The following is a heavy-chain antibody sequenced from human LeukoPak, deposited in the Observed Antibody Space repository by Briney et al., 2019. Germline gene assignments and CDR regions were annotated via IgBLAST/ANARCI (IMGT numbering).Heavy chain of an antibody. CDR2: IQATGTT. Sequence: SETLSLTCTVSGGSITNSWWSWIRHSAGRGMQWIGRIQATGTTNYNPSLKSRVSMSLDMSTKQFSLTLSAVSVADTGTYYCARIFDRDVWGQGALVTVSP. CDR1: GGSITNSW. D-gene: IGHD3-22*01. J-gene: IGHJ3*01. CDR3: ARIFDRDV. V-gene: IGHV4-4*07.